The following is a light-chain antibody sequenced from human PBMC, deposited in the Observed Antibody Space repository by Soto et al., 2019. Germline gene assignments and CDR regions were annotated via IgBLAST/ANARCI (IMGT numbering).Light chain of an antibody. CDR2: RTF. V-gene: IGKV3-20*01. Sequence: EIVLTQSPGTLSLSPGERATLSCRASQSISSSYLAWYQQKPGQPPRLLLYRTFSRATGIPDRFSGSGSGTDFTLTISRLEPEDFAVYFCQQFSSSPLTFGGGTKVDNK. CDR3: QQFSSSPLT. J-gene: IGKJ4*01. CDR1: QSISSSY.